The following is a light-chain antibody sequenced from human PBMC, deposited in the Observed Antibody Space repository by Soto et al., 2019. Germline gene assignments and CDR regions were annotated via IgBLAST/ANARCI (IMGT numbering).Light chain of an antibody. J-gene: IGLJ2*01. Sequence: QLVLTQSPSASASLGASVKLTCTRSSGHSRYAIAWHQQQPDKGPRYLMKVTSDGSHTKGDGIPDRFSGSSSGAERYLTISSLQSEDEADYYCQTWGTGTHVVFGGGTKLTVL. CDR2: VTSDGSH. CDR1: SGHSRYA. V-gene: IGLV4-69*01. CDR3: QTWGTGTHVV.